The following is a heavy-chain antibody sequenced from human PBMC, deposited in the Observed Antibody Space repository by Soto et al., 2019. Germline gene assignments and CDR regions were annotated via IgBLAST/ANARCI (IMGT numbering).Heavy chain of an antibody. V-gene: IGHV4-39*01. CDR2: IYYSGST. Sequence: SETLSLTCTVSGGSITSSSYYWGWIRQPPGKGLEWIGSIYYSGSTYYNPSLKSRVTISVDTSKNQFSLKLSSVTAADTAMYYCARIATWAQNFDYWGQGTLVTVSS. CDR1: GGSITSSSYY. CDR3: ARIATWAQNFDY. D-gene: IGHD2-21*01. J-gene: IGHJ4*02.